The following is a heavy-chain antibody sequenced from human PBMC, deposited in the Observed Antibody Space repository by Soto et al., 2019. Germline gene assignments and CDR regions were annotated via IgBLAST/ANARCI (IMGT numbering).Heavy chain of an antibody. CDR1: GFTVSSNY. J-gene: IGHJ6*02. V-gene: IGHV4-59*06. Sequence: VQLVETGGGLIQPGGSLRLSCAASGFTVSSNYMSWVRQAPGKGLEWIGYIYYSGSTYYNPSLKSRVTISVDTSKNQFSLKLSSVTAADTAVYYCARRGGGYSYGYGMDVWGQGTTVTVSS. CDR3: ARRGGGYSYGYGMDV. CDR2: IYYSGST. D-gene: IGHD5-18*01.